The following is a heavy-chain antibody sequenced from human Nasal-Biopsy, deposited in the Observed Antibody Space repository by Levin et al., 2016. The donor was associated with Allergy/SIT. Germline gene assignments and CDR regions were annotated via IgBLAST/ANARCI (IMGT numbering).Heavy chain of an antibody. CDR3: TRDNPSNIAARLYDY. Sequence: ASVKVSCKASGYTFANYGITWMRQAPGQGLEWMGWISAYNGNTDYAQNLRGRVTMTTDTSTNTGYMELRSLRSDDTAVYYCTRDNPSNIAARLYDYWGQGTRVTVSS. V-gene: IGHV1-18*04. CDR2: ISAYNGNT. J-gene: IGHJ4*02. D-gene: IGHD6-6*01. CDR1: GYTFANYG.